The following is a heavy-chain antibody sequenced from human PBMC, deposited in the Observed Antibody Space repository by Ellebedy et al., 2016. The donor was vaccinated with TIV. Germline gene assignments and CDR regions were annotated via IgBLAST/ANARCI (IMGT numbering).Heavy chain of an antibody. CDR3: ATDGSYGDYRSPTHAFVM. D-gene: IGHD4-17*01. V-gene: IGHV3-7*01. CDR1: GFSFRSYW. J-gene: IGHJ3*02. Sequence: GGSLRLSCGASGFSFRSYWMTWVRQAPGKGLEWVANINQDGSDKYYEDSVKGRFTIARDNAKNSLFLKMSSLRVDDTAVYYCATDGSYGDYRSPTHAFVMWGQGTMVAVSS. CDR2: INQDGSDK.